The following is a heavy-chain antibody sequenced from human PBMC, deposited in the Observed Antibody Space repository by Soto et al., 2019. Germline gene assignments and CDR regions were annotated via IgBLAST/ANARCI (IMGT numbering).Heavy chain of an antibody. CDR2: IDPSDSYT. V-gene: IGHV5-10-1*01. Sequence: GESLKISCKGSGYSFTSYWISWVRQMPGKGLEWMGRIDPSDSYTNYSPSFQGHVTISADKSISTAYLQWSSLKASDTAMYYCARHSGYYDSSGYSNWFAPWGQGTLVTVSS. CDR1: GYSFTSYW. D-gene: IGHD3-22*01. J-gene: IGHJ5*02. CDR3: ARHSGYYDSSGYSNWFAP.